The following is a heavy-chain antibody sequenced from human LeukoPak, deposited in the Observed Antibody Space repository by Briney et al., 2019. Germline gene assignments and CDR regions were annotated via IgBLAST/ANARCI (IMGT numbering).Heavy chain of an antibody. CDR2: IKSDGSEK. CDR3: ARDWIADY. CDR1: GFTVSSNY. V-gene: IGHV3-7*01. D-gene: IGHD2-21*01. J-gene: IGHJ4*02. Sequence: PGGSLRLSCAASGFTVSSNYMSWVRQAPGKGLEWVANIKSDGSEKYYVDSVKGRFTISRDNAKNSLYLQMNSLRAEDTAVYYCARDWIADYWGQGTLVTVSS.